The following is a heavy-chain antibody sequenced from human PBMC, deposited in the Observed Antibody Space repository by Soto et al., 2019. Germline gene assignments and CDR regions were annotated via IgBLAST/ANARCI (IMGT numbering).Heavy chain of an antibody. J-gene: IGHJ4*02. CDR3: ARHVGVDYGDYGNEIYFDY. Sequence: NPSETLSLTCTVSGGSISSSSYYWGWIRQPPGKGLEWIGSIYYSGSTYYNPSLKSRVTISVDTSKNQFSLKLSSVTAADTAVYYCARHVGVDYGDYGNEIYFDYWGQGTLVTVSS. D-gene: IGHD4-17*01. CDR2: IYYSGST. V-gene: IGHV4-39*01. CDR1: GGSISSSSYY.